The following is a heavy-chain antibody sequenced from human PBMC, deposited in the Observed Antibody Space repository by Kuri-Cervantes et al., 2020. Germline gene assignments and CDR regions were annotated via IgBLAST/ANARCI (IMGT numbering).Heavy chain of an antibody. CDR1: GFTFSRHA. D-gene: IGHD6-19*01. Sequence: GGSLRLSCAASGFTFSRHAMSWIRQAPGKGLEWVSSISSSSSYIYYADSVKGRFTISRDNAKNSLYLQMNSLRAEDTAVYYCASTYGSGWYSGYWGQGTLVTVSS. V-gene: IGHV3-21*01. CDR2: ISSSSSYI. J-gene: IGHJ4*02. CDR3: ASTYGSGWYSGY.